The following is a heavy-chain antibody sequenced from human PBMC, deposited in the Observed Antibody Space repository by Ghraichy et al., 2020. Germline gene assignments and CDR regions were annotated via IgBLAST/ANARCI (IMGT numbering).Heavy chain of an antibody. V-gene: IGHV3-48*02. CDR2: IISSSNTI. CDR1: GFTFNNYA. D-gene: IGHD4-23*01. Sequence: GESLNISCAASGFTFNNYAMNWVRQAPGKGLEWVSYIISSSNTIYYADSVKGRFTISRDNAKNSLYLQMNSLRDEDTAVYYCARDGRWYYGMDVWGQGTTFTVSS. CDR3: ARDGRWYYGMDV. J-gene: IGHJ6*02.